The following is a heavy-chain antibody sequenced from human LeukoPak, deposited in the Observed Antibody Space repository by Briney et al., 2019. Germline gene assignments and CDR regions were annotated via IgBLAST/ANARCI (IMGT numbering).Heavy chain of an antibody. Sequence: SETLSLTCTVSGGSISNSNYYWGWIRQPPGKGLEWIGSIYYSGSTYYNPSLKSRVTISVDTSKNQFSLKLSSVTAADTAVYYCARDSYYYDSSGYYFDYWGQGTLVTVSS. CDR3: ARDSYYYDSSGYYFDY. V-gene: IGHV4-39*07. CDR1: GGSISNSNYY. CDR2: IYYSGST. J-gene: IGHJ4*02. D-gene: IGHD3-22*01.